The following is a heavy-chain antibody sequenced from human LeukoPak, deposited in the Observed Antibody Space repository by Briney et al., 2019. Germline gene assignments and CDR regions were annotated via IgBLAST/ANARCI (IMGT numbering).Heavy chain of an antibody. CDR2: FDPEDGET. CDR1: GYTLTELS. Sequence: ASVKVSCKVSGYTLTELSMHWVRQAPGKGLEWMGGFDPEDGETIYAQKFQGRVTMTEDTSTDTAYMELSSLRSEDTAVYYCASVRYSSSWYFYAFDIWGQGTMVTVSS. D-gene: IGHD6-13*01. V-gene: IGHV1-24*01. CDR3: ASVRYSSSWYFYAFDI. J-gene: IGHJ3*02.